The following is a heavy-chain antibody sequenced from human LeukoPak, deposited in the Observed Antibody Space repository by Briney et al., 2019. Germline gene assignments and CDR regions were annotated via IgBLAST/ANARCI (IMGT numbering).Heavy chain of an antibody. CDR1: GFTFGDYA. CDR2: IRSKAYGGTT. CDR3: TSLRTYYDILTGFHTFDAFDI. Sequence: GGSLRLSCTASGFTFGDYAMSWVRQAPGKGLEWVGFIRSKAYGGTTEYAASVKGIFTISRDDSKSIAYLQMNSLITEDTAVYYCTSLRTYYDILTGFHTFDAFDIWGQGTMVTVSS. J-gene: IGHJ3*02. V-gene: IGHV3-49*04. D-gene: IGHD3-9*01.